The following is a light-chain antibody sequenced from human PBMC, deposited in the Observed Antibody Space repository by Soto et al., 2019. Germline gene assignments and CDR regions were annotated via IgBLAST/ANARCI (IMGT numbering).Light chain of an antibody. CDR3: SSYATSSTLHL. CDR2: EVN. V-gene: IGLV2-14*03. J-gene: IGLJ1*01. CDR1: SSDVGGYNY. Sequence: QSALTQPASVSGSPGQSITISCTGTSSDVGGYNYVSWYQQHPGKAPKLMIYEVNNRPSGVSNRFSGSKSGNTASLTISGVQAEDEADYYCSSYATSSTLHLFGTGTKVTVL.